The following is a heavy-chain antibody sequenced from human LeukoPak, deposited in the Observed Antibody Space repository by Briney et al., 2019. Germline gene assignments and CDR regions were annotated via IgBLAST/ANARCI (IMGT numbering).Heavy chain of an antibody. CDR3: ARQYYDYWSGFDY. CDR2: IKQDGSEK. CDR1: RFTFSGYW. J-gene: IGHJ4*02. Sequence: GGSLRLSCAGSRFTFSGYWMSWVRQAPGKGLEWVANIKQDGSEKYYVDSGKGRFTISRDNAKNSLYLQMNSLRAEDTVVYYCARQYYDYWSGFDYWGQGTLVTVSS. V-gene: IGHV3-7*01. D-gene: IGHD3-3*01.